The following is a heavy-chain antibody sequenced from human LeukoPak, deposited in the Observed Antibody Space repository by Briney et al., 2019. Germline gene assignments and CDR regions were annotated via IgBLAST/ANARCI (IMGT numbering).Heavy chain of an antibody. D-gene: IGHD3-10*01. CDR1: GGSLSGGGYY. CDR2: IYYSGST. CDR3: ARDHMVRQPL. Sequence: PSETLSLTCTVSGGSLSGGGYYWSWIRQHPGKGLEWIGYIYYSGSTYYNPSLKSRVTISVDTSKNQFSLKLSSVTAADTAVYYCARDHMVRQPLWGQGTLVTVSS. J-gene: IGHJ4*02. V-gene: IGHV4-31*03.